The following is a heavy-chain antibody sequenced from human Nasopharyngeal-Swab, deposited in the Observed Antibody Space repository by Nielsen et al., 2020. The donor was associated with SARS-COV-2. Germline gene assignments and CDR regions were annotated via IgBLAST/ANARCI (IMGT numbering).Heavy chain of an antibody. CDR2: ISYDGSNK. J-gene: IGHJ6*02. Sequence: GRSLRLSCAASGFTFSSYGIHWVRQAPGKGLEWVAVISYDGSNKYYADSVKGRFTISRDNSKNTLYLQINSLRAEDTAVYYCAKDWGPVVVVAAGGYYYGMDVWGQGTTVTVSS. D-gene: IGHD2-15*01. CDR3: AKDWGPVVVVAAGGYYYGMDV. V-gene: IGHV3-30*18. CDR1: GFTFSSYG.